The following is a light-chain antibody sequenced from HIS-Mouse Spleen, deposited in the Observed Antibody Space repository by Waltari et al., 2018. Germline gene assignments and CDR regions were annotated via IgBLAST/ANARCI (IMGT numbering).Light chain of an antibody. Sequence: SYELTQPSSVSVSPGQTARITCSGDVLAKTSARWFQQKQGQAPALGIYKDSERPSGITERFSGSSSGTTVTLTISGAQVEDEADYYCYSAADNNRVFGGGTKLTVL. CDR3: YSAADNNRV. CDR1: VLAKTS. V-gene: IGLV3-27*01. J-gene: IGLJ3*02. CDR2: KDS.